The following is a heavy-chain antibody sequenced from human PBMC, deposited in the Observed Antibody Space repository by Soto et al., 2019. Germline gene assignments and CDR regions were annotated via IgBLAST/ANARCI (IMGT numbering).Heavy chain of an antibody. Sequence: QVQLQESGPGLVKPSETLSLTCTVSGGSISSYYWSWIRQPAGKGLEWIGRIYTSGSTNYNPSLKSRVTMSVDTSKNHFSLKLSSVTAADTAVYYCARDWNYWGGYYFDYWGQGTLVTVSS. D-gene: IGHD1-7*01. CDR1: GGSISSYY. V-gene: IGHV4-4*07. J-gene: IGHJ4*02. CDR3: ARDWNYWGGYYFDY. CDR2: IYTSGST.